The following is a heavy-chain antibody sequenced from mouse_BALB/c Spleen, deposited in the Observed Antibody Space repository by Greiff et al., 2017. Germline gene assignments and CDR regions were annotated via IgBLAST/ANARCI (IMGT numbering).Heavy chain of an antibody. Sequence: EVKLVESGGGLVKPGGSLKLSCAASGFAFSSYDMSWVRQTPEKRLEWVAYISSGGGSTYYPDTVKGRFTISRDNAKNTLYLQMSSLKSEDTAMYYCARQYGYYYGSSYFDYWGQGTTLTVSS. J-gene: IGHJ2*01. V-gene: IGHV5-12-1*01. D-gene: IGHD1-1*01. CDR1: GFAFSSYD. CDR3: ARQYGYYYGSSYFDY. CDR2: ISSGGGST.